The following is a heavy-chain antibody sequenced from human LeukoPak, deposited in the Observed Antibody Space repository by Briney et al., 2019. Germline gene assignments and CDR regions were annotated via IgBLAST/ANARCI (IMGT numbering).Heavy chain of an antibody. D-gene: IGHD3-22*01. CDR3: AREPDSSGYSFDY. J-gene: IGHJ4*02. V-gene: IGHV5-51*01. CDR1: GYSFTTYW. CDR2: IYPGDSDT. Sequence: GESLKISCKGSGYSFTTYWIGWVRQMPGKGLEWMGIIYPGDSDTRYSPSFQGQVTISADKSISTAYLQWSSLKTSDTAMYYCAREPDSSGYSFDYWGQGTLVTVSS.